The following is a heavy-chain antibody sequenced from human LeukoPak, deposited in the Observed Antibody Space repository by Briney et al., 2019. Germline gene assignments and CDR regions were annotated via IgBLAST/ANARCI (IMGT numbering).Heavy chain of an antibody. V-gene: IGHV4-59*12. D-gene: IGHD4-17*01. J-gene: IGHJ4*02. CDR1: GGSISGYY. Sequence: PSETLSLTCTVSGGSISGYYWSWIRQPPGKGLDWIGYIYYSGSTSYNPSLKSRVTISVDTSKNQFSLKLSSVTAADTAVYYCARDLGYGEFDYWGQGTLVTVSS. CDR2: IYYSGST. CDR3: ARDLGYGEFDY.